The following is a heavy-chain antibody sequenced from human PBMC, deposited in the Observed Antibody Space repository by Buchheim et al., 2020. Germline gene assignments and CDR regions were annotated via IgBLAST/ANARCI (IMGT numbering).Heavy chain of an antibody. CDR3: ARERIAAAGTSLYYYYYGMDV. Sequence: QVQLQESGPGLVEPSGTLSLTCAVSGGSISSSNWWSWVRQPPGKGLEWIGEIYHSGSTNYNPSLKSRVTISVDKSKNQFSLKLSSVTAADTAVYYCARERIAAAGTSLYYYYYGMDVWGQGTT. D-gene: IGHD6-13*01. V-gene: IGHV4-4*02. J-gene: IGHJ6*02. CDR1: GGSISSSNW. CDR2: IYHSGST.